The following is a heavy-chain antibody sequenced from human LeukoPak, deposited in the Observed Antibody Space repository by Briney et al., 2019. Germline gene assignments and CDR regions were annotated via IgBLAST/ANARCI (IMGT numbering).Heavy chain of an antibody. CDR3: ARGRITMVRGVTTTYYFDY. J-gene: IGHJ4*02. D-gene: IGHD3-10*01. CDR1: GGSFSGYY. CDR2: INHSGST. Sequence: SETLSLTCAVYGGSFSGYYWSWIRQPPGKGLEWIGEINHSGSTNYNPSLKSRVTISVDTSKNQFSLKLGSVTAADTAVYYCARGRITMVRGVTTTYYFDYWGQGTLVTVSS. V-gene: IGHV4-34*01.